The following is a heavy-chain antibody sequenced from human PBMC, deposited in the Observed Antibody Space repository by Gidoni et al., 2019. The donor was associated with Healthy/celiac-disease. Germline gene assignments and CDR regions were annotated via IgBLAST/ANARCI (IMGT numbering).Heavy chain of an antibody. D-gene: IGHD4-17*01. J-gene: IGHJ1*01. CDR1: GGSLSSSSYY. V-gene: IGHV4-39*01. Sequence: QLLVQESGPGLVKPSETLSLTGRVSGGSLSSSSYYWGLIRQPPGKGLEWIGSIYYSGGTYYNPSLQSRVTISVDTSKNQFSLKLSSVTAADTAVYYCARQNIYGGNSVGYFQHWGQGTLVTVSA. CDR2: IYYSGGT. CDR3: ARQNIYGGNSVGYFQH.